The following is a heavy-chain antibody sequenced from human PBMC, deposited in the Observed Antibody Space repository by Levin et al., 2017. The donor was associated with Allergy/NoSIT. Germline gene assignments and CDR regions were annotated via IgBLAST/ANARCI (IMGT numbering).Heavy chain of an antibody. Sequence: QTLSLTCTFSGFSLNTLGMCVSWIRQPPGEALEWLARIDWDDRKYYNTSLKTRLTLSKDTSNNQVFLTMTNVDPADTATYYCARINLGGISYGLGSETDAFDFWGQGTKVIVYS. D-gene: IGHD5-18*01. V-gene: IGHV2-70*11. CDR2: IDWDDRK. CDR3: ARINLGGISYGLGSETDAFDF. J-gene: IGHJ3*01. CDR1: GFSLNTLGMC.